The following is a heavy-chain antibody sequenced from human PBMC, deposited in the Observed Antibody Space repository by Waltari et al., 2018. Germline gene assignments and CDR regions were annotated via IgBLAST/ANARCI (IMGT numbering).Heavy chain of an antibody. Sequence: QVFLVESGGGVVQPGDSLRLSCVSSGFNFNIYGMHWVRQAPGQGPEWGGCTGCDGINKHYADYVKGRFTNSRDNIKNTLYLQMNSLRGEDSAMYYCARLGENDYWGQGTLVTVSS. CDR1: GFNFNIYG. CDR3: ARLGENDY. V-gene: IGHV3-30*02. J-gene: IGHJ4*02. CDR2: TGCDGINK.